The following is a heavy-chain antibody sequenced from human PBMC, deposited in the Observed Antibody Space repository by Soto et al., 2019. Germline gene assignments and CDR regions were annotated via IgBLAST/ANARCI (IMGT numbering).Heavy chain of an antibody. CDR3: ARKGWIKIWYFYYYYGMDV. J-gene: IGHJ6*02. Sequence: XSVKVSCKAAGYTFTSYGIIWVRQAPGQGLEWMGWISAYNGNTNYAQKLQGRVTMTTDTSTSTAYMELRSLRSDDAAVYYCARKGWIKIWYFYYYYGMDVWGQGTTVTVSS. CDR2: ISAYNGNT. D-gene: IGHD5-18*01. CDR1: GYTFTSYG. V-gene: IGHV1-18*01.